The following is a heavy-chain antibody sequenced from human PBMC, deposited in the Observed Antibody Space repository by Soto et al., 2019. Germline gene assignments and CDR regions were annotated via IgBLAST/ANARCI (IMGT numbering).Heavy chain of an antibody. V-gene: IGHV3-21*01. D-gene: IGHD2-2*01. CDR2: ISSSSSYI. Sequence: GGSLRLSCAASGFTFSSYSMNWVRQAPGKGLEWVSSISSSSSYIYYEDSVKGRFTISRDSAKNSLYLQMNSRRAEATPVYYCGRQRACSGTSCYGMGVWGQGTTGTAS. CDR1: GFTFSSYS. J-gene: IGHJ6*02. CDR3: GRQRACSGTSCYGMGV.